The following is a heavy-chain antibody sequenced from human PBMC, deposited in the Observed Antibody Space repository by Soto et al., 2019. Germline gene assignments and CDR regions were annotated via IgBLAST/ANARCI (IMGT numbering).Heavy chain of an antibody. CDR1: GFSFSTYS. CDR2: ISSSSNTI. V-gene: IGHV3-48*02. J-gene: IGHJ4*02. CDR3: ARDGEGDGYNFDY. Sequence: EVQLVESGGGLVQPGGSPRLSCAASGFSFSTYSVNWVRQAPGKGLEWVSYISSSSNTIHYADSVKGRFTISRDNAKNSLYLQMNSLRDEDTAVYYCARDGEGDGYNFDYWGQGTLVTVSS. D-gene: IGHD5-12*01.